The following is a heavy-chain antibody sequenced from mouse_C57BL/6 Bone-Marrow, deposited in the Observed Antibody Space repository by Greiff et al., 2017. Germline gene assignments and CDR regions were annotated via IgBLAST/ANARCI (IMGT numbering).Heavy chain of an antibody. Sequence: QVQLQQSGAELARPGASVKLSCKASGYTFTSYGISWVKQRTGPGLEWIGEIYPRSGNTYYNEKFKGKATLTADKSSSTAYLELRSLTSEYSAVDVYARVVACYSDCDYWGQGTTLTVSS. CDR3: ARVVACYSDCDY. D-gene: IGHD2-12*01. CDR2: IYPRSGNT. J-gene: IGHJ2*01. CDR1: GYTFTSYG. V-gene: IGHV1-81*01.